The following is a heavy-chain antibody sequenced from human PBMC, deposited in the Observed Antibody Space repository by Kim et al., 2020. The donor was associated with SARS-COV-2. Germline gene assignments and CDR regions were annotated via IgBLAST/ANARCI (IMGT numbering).Heavy chain of an antibody. V-gene: IGHV4-39*01. Sequence: SETLSLTCTVSGGSISSSSYYWGWIRQPPGKGLEWIGSIYYSGSTYYNPSLKSRVTISVDTSKNQFSLKLSSVTAADTAVYYCARIRPLMYSSSWYYFDYWGQGTLVTVSS. D-gene: IGHD6-13*01. CDR3: ARIRPLMYSSSWYYFDY. J-gene: IGHJ4*02. CDR2: IYYSGST. CDR1: GGSISSSSYY.